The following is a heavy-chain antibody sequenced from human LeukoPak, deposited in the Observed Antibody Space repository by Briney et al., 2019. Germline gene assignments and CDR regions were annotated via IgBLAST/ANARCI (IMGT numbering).Heavy chain of an antibody. CDR1: GFTFSDYY. D-gene: IGHD3-22*01. Sequence: GGSLRLSCAASGFTFSDYYMSWVRQAPRQGLEWVSYISNSGSSIYYADSVKGRFTISRDNAKNSLYLQMNSLRAEDTAVYYCARVSGYHDYWGQGTLVTVSS. J-gene: IGHJ4*02. V-gene: IGHV3-11*04. CDR2: ISNSGSSI. CDR3: ARVSGYHDY.